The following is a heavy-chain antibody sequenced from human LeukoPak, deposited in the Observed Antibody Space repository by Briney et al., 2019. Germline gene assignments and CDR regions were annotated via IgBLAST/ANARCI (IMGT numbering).Heavy chain of an antibody. CDR3: ARGGDGDYQENAFDI. CDR1: GGSISSGGYS. Sequence: KPSETLSLTCAVSGGSISSGGYSWSWIRQPPGKGLEWIGYIYHSGSTYYNPSLKSRVTISVDRSKNQFSLKLSSVTAADTAVYYCARGGDGDYQENAFDIWGQGTMVTVS. V-gene: IGHV4-30-2*01. D-gene: IGHD4-17*01. J-gene: IGHJ3*02. CDR2: IYHSGST.